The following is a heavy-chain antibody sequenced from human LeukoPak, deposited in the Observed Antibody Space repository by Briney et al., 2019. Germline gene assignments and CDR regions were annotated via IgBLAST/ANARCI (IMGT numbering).Heavy chain of an antibody. V-gene: IGHV3-23*01. CDR3: ARGYWRSSWLDLGY. CDR1: GFTFSSYA. Sequence: GGSLRLSCAASGFTFSSYAMSWVRQAPGKGLEWVSAISGSGGSTYYADSVKGRFTISRDNSKNTLYLQMNSLRAEDTAVYCCARGYWRSSWLDLGYWGQGTLVTVSS. J-gene: IGHJ4*02. CDR2: ISGSGGST. D-gene: IGHD6-13*01.